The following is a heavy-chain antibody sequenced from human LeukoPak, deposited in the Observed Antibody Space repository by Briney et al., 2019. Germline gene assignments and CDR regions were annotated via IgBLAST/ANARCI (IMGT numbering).Heavy chain of an antibody. D-gene: IGHD3-22*01. CDR3: ARDGHYENSAFDP. CDR1: VFTFSTYW. J-gene: IGHJ5*02. V-gene: IGHV3-7*01. Sequence: GGSLRLSCAASVFTFSTYWMSWVRHAPGKGLEWVANIKQDGSEKYYVDSVAGRFTISRDNAKNSLFLQMNSMGAEDTAVFYCARDGHYENSAFDPWGQGTLVTVSS. CDR2: IKQDGSEK.